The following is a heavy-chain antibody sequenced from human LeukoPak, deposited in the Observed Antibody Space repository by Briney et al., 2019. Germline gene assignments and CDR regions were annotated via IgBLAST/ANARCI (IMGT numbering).Heavy chain of an antibody. CDR2: INHSGST. J-gene: IGHJ4*02. CDR1: GGSFSGYY. V-gene: IGHV4-34*01. D-gene: IGHD1-1*01. CDR3: ARHRMYNSHGPFDY. Sequence: SETLSLTCAVYGGSFSGYYWSWLRQPPGKGLEWIGEINHSGSTNYNPSLKSRVTISVDTSKNQFSLKLSSVTAADTAVYYCARHRMYNSHGPFDYWGQGTLVTVSS.